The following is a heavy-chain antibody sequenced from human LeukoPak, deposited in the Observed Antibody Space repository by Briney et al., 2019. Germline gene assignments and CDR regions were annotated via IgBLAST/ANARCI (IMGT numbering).Heavy chain of an antibody. V-gene: IGHV3-20*04. Sequence: GGSLRLSCAASGFTFDDYGMSWVRQAPGKGLEWVSGINWNGGSTGYADSVKGRFTISRDNAKNSLYLQMNSLRAEDTAVYYCAREGLGSGAYGGIDYWGQGTLVTVSS. J-gene: IGHJ4*02. CDR3: AREGLGSGAYGGIDY. D-gene: IGHD1-26*01. CDR2: INWNGGST. CDR1: GFTFDDYG.